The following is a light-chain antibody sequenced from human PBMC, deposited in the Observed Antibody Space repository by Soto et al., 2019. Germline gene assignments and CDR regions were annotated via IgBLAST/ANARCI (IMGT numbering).Light chain of an antibody. CDR3: CSFAGSSTVV. V-gene: IGLV2-23*01. Sequence: QSVLTQPASVSGSPGQSITISCTGTSRDVGSYDLVSWYQHHPGKAPKLMIYEGTKRPSGVSNRFSGSKSGNTASLAISGLQAVDEADYYCCSFAGSSTVVFGGGTKVTVL. CDR1: SRDVGSYDL. J-gene: IGLJ2*01. CDR2: EGT.